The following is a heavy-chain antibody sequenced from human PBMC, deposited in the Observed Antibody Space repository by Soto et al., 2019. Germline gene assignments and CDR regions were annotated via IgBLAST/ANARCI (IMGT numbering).Heavy chain of an antibody. Sequence: EVQLVESGGGSVQPGGSLRLSCVASGITFTNSWMHWVRQVPGKGLVWVARVDSDGRGTSYADFVKGRFTISRDNAKNTLYLQTTSLRVEDTAMYYCGTVFEHWGQGSTVTVSS. V-gene: IGHV3-74*01. CDR2: VDSDGRGT. J-gene: IGHJ4*02. CDR1: GITFTNSW. CDR3: GTVFEH.